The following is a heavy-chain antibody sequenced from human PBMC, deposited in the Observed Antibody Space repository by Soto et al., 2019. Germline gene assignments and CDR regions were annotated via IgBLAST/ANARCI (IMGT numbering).Heavy chain of an antibody. D-gene: IGHD6-19*01. V-gene: IGHV1-18*01. CDR2: ISGYNGNT. J-gene: IGHJ6*02. CDR3: SRFIMVGGWFDPNYYHGMDV. CDR1: GYTFSNYG. Sequence: QVKLVQSGAEVKKPGASVTVSCKTSGYTFSNYGINWVRQAPGQGLEWMGWISGYNGNTNYAQTVQDRVTMTTDTSTGTVYMELRSLKSDDTAIYYCSRFIMVGGWFDPNYYHGMDVWGQGTTVTVSS.